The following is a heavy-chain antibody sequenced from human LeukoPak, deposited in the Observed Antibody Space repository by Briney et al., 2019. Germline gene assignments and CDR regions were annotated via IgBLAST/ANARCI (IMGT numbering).Heavy chain of an antibody. V-gene: IGHV1-46*01. J-gene: IGHJ4*02. Sequence: ASVKVSCKASGYTFTSYYMHWVRQAPGQGLEWMGMINPSGGSTSYAQKFQGRVTMTRDMSTSTVYMELSSLRSEDTAVYYCARVGDYYDSSGYHYYFDYWGQGTLVTVSS. CDR1: GYTFTSYY. D-gene: IGHD3-22*01. CDR3: ARVGDYYDSSGYHYYFDY. CDR2: INPSGGST.